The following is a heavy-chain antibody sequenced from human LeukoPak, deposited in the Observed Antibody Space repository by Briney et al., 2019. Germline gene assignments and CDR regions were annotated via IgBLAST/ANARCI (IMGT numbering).Heavy chain of an antibody. D-gene: IGHD3-22*01. CDR1: GFTFSDYA. Sequence: GSLRLSCAASGFTFSDYAMNWVRQPPGKGLEWIGEINHSGSTNYNPSLKSRVTISVDTSKNQFSLKLKSVTAADTAVYYCARLTMIVVVDWFDPWGQGTQVTVSS. CDR3: ARLTMIVVVDWFDP. CDR2: INHSGST. V-gene: IGHV4-34*01. J-gene: IGHJ5*02.